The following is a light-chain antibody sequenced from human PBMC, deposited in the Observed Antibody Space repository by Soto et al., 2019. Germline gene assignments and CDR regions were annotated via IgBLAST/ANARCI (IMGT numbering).Light chain of an antibody. CDR3: QQRKNWPTIT. V-gene: IGKV3-11*01. J-gene: IGKJ5*01. CDR1: QNVDKF. CDR2: DSS. Sequence: EIVLSQSPGTLSLSPGETATLSCRASQNVDKFLAWYQQRPGQPPRLLIFDSSNRATGVPVRFSGSRSGTVFTLTIGSLEPQDSAVYYCQQRKNWPTITFGQGTRLEIK.